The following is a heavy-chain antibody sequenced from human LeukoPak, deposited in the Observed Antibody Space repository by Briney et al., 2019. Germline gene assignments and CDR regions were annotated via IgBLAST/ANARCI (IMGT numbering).Heavy chain of an antibody. CDR2: ISSSSSYI. CDR1: GFTFSSYG. D-gene: IGHD3-10*01. V-gene: IGHV3-21*01. J-gene: IGHJ4*02. Sequence: GGSLRLSCAASGFTFSSYGMSWVRQAPGKGLEWVSSISSSSSYIYYADSVKGRFTISRDNAKNSLYLQMNSLRAEDTAVYYCARDLSGSGTYHFDYWGQGTLVTVSS. CDR3: ARDLSGSGTYHFDY.